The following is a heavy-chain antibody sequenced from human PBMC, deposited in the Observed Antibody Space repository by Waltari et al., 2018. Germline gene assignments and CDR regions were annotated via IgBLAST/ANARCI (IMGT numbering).Heavy chain of an antibody. Sequence: QVQLQESGPGLVKPLETLSLPCTVSGGSISSYYWSWLRHHPGKGLEWIGYIYYSGSTNYNPSLKSRVTISVDTSKNQFSLKLSSVTAADTAVYYCARGGYYDSSGYSSWYMDVWGKGTTVTVSS. CDR3: ARGGYYDSSGYSSWYMDV. V-gene: IGHV4-59*01. D-gene: IGHD3-22*01. CDR1: GGSISSYY. J-gene: IGHJ6*03. CDR2: IYYSGST.